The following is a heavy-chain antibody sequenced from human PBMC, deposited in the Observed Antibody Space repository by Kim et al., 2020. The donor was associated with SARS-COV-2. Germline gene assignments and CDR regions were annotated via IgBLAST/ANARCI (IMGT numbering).Heavy chain of an antibody. D-gene: IGHD6-13*01. CDR3: ARIRIKSYSSSPVLSLGSAPDY. V-gene: IGHV7-4-1*02. J-gene: IGHJ4*02. Sequence: ASVKVSCKASGYTFTSYAMNWVRQAPGQGLEWMGWINTNTGNPTYAQGFTGRFVFSLDTSVSTAYLQISSLKAEDTAVYYCARIRIKSYSSSPVLSLGSAPDYWGQGTLVTVSS. CDR1: GYTFTSYA. CDR2: INTNTGNP.